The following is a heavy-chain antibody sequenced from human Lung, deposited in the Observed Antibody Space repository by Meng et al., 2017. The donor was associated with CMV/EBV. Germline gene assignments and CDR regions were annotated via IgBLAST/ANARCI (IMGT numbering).Heavy chain of an antibody. CDR3: ARARSPTHFDY. J-gene: IGHJ4*02. CDR1: GFTFSTYD. CDR2: IGTVGDT. Sequence: GGSXRLXCTASGFTFSTYDFHWVRQPTGKGLEWVSSIGTVGDTYSIGSVKGRFIISREDAKNSVYLQMNGLRDGDTGLYYCARARSPTHFDYWGQGAVVTVDS. V-gene: IGHV3-13*01.